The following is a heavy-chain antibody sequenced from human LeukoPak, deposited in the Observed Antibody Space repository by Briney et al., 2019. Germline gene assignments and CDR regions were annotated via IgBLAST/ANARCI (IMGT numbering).Heavy chain of an antibody. J-gene: IGHJ4*02. D-gene: IGHD6-19*01. CDR2: IKSKTDRGNY. CDR1: GFTFSNAW. CDR3: FFVGSGWQTHRGY. V-gene: IGHV3-15*01. Sequence: GGSLRLSCAASGFTFSNAWMSWVRQAPGKGLEWVGRIKSKTDRGNYDYAAPGKGRFTISRDDSKNTLYLQMNSLKTEDTAVYYCFFVGSGWQTHRGYWGQGTLVTVSS.